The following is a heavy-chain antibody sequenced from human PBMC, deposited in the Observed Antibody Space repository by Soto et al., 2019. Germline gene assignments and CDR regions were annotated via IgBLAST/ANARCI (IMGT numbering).Heavy chain of an antibody. CDR2: IYYSGST. CDR3: ARDKKGSYSGSGSYYNPHRGMDL. D-gene: IGHD3-10*01. J-gene: IGHJ6*01. CDR1: Y. Sequence: YWIGWVRQMPVEGLEWMVIIYYSGSTYYNPSLESRVTISVDTSKNQLSLKLSSVTAADTAVYYCARDKKGSYSGSGSYYNPHRGMDLWGQGTPVTFS. V-gene: IGHV4-31*02.